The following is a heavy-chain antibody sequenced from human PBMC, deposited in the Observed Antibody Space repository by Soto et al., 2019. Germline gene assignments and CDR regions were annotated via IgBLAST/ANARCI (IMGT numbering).Heavy chain of an antibody. CDR3: TKEPKKSISHDY. D-gene: IGHD2-21*01. Sequence: EVQLLESGGGLVQPGGSLRLSCAASGFTFSEHAMSWVRQAPGKGLEWVSSISSSGGTTSYTDSVKGRFTISRDNSKNTLFLQMNGLRAEDTAIYYCTKEPKKSISHDYWGLGTLVTVSP. V-gene: IGHV3-23*01. CDR1: GFTFSEHA. CDR2: ISSSGGTT. J-gene: IGHJ4*02.